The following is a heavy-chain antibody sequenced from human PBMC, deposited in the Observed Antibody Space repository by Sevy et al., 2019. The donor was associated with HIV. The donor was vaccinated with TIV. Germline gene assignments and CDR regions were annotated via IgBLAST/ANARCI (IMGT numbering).Heavy chain of an antibody. D-gene: IGHD2-15*01. J-gene: IGHJ4*02. CDR3: ARANGCSGGSCYLQYYFHY. CDR1: GFTFSSYW. CDR2: IKQDGSEK. Sequence: GGSLRLSCAASGFTFSSYWMSWVRQAPGKGLEWVANIKQDGSEKYYVDSVKGRFTISRDNAKNLLYLQMNSLRAEDMAVYYCARANGCSGGSCYLQYYFHYWGQGTLVTVSS. V-gene: IGHV3-7*01.